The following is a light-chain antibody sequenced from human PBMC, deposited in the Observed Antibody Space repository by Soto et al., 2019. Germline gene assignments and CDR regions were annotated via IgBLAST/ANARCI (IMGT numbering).Light chain of an antibody. CDR3: QQRSNT. Sequence: EIVMTQSPATLSVSPGERATLSCRASQSVNYYLSCYQXKPGQXXXXXXXXXXXRATGIPARFSGSGSGTDFTLTISSLEPEDFAVYYCQQRSNTFGQGTRLEIK. J-gene: IGKJ5*01. CDR1: QSVNYY. CDR2: XXX. V-gene: IGKV3-11*01.